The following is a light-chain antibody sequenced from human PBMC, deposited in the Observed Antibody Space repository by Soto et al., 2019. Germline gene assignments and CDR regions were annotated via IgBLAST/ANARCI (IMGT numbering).Light chain of an antibody. CDR3: CSYADSSTYV. V-gene: IGLV2-23*01. J-gene: IGLJ1*01. CDR2: EDS. Sequence: QSVLTQPASASGSPGQSITISCTGTSSDVGSYNLVSWYQQHPGKAPKLMIYEDSKRPSGVSNRFSGSKSGNTASLTISGLQTEDEADYYCCSYADSSTYVFGIGTKVTVL. CDR1: SSDVGSYNL.